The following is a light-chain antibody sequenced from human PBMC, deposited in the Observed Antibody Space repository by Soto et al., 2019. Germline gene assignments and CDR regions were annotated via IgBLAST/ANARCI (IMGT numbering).Light chain of an antibody. V-gene: IGLV2-11*01. J-gene: IGLJ2*01. CDR3: CSFAGSYTLV. Sequence: QSALTQPRSVSGSPGQSVTISCTGTSSDVGGYNYVSWYQQHPGKAPKLMIFDLSKRPSGVPDRFSGSKSGNTASLTISGLQGEDEADFYCCSFAGSYTLVFGGGTKLTVL. CDR1: SSDVGGYNY. CDR2: DLS.